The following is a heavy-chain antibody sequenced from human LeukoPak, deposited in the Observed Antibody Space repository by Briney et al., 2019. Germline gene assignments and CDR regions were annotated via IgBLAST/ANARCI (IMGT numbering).Heavy chain of an antibody. D-gene: IGHD7-27*01. Sequence: GGSLRLSCAASGVTLSINYMSWVRQAPRKGLEWGSHIYSVDSTYYADSVKGRFTISRDNSKNTLYLQMSSLRAEDTAVYYCARDGPNLGLLDYWGQGTLVTVSS. CDR2: IYSVDST. CDR3: ARDGPNLGLLDY. CDR1: GVTLSINY. J-gene: IGHJ4*02. V-gene: IGHV3-53*01.